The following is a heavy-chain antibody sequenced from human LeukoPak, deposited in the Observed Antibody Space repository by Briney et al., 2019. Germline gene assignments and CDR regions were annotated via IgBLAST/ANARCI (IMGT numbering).Heavy chain of an antibody. CDR2: INPNSGGT. J-gene: IGHJ4*02. V-gene: IGHV1-2*02. D-gene: IGHD5-24*01. CDR1: GYTFTGFY. Sequence: ASVKVSCKASGYTFTGFYMHWVRQAPGQGVEWMGWINPNSGGTNYAQKFQGRVTMTRDTSISTAYMERSRLRSDDTAVYYCAIGDGYNYWFVDYWGQGTLVTVS. CDR3: AIGDGYNYWFVDY.